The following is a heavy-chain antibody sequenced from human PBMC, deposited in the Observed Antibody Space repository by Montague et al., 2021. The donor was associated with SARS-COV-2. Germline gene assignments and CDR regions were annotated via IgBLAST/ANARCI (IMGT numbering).Heavy chain of an antibody. Sequence: SLRLSCAASGFSFDDYGMTWVRQTPGKGLEWVSGIYWNGGTTNYADSVKGRFTISRDNAKNTLYLQLNSLRAEDTAWYFCARDHAYSNCIDYWGQGTLVTVSS. D-gene: IGHD3-16*01. V-gene: IGHV3-20*04. CDR3: ARDHAYSNCIDY. CDR1: GFSFDDYG. J-gene: IGHJ4*02. CDR2: IYWNGGTT.